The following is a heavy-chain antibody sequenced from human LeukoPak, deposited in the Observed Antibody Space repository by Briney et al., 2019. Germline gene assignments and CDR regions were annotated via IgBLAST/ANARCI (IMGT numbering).Heavy chain of an antibody. J-gene: IGHJ3*01. CDR2: INHSGST. CDR1: GGSFSGYY. CDR3: ARLIAYDF. D-gene: IGHD3-16*01. V-gene: IGHV4-34*01. Sequence: KPSETLSLTCAVCGGSFSGYYWSWIRQPPGKGLEWIGEINHSGSTNYNPSLKSRVTISVDTSKNQFSLKLSSVTAADTAVYYCARLIAYDFWGQGTMVTVSS.